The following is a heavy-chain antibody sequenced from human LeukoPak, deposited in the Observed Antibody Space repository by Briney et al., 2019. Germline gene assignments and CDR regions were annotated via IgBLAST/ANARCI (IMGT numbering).Heavy chain of an antibody. CDR2: MNPNSGNT. V-gene: IGHV1-8*01. CDR3: ARAHRFGELSNFDY. J-gene: IGHJ4*02. CDR1: GYTFTSYD. Sequence: ASVKVSCKASGYTFTSYDINWVRQATGQGLEWMGWMNPNSGNTGYAQKFQGRVTITRNTSISTAYMELSSLRSEDTAVYYCARAHRFGELSNFDYWGQGTLVTVSS. D-gene: IGHD3-10*01.